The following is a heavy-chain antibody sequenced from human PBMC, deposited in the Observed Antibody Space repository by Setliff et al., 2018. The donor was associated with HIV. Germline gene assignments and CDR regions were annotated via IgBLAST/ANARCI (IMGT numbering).Heavy chain of an antibody. Sequence: GGSLRLSCAASGFRFSTYWMTWVRQAPGKGLEWVANIKQDGSEKYYVDSVKGRFTLSKDNAKNSLYLQMNSLRAEDTAVYYCARVFWYGLPQIYYYMDVWGKGTTVT. D-gene: IGHD2-8*02. V-gene: IGHV3-7*01. CDR1: GFRFSTYW. CDR3: ARVFWYGLPQIYYYMDV. J-gene: IGHJ6*03. CDR2: IKQDGSEK.